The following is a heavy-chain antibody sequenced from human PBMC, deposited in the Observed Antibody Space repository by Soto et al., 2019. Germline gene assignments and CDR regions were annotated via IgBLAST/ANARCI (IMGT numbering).Heavy chain of an antibody. CDR1: GFTFSKYG. CDR3: ANPTGTTTDY. D-gene: IGHD1-7*01. Sequence: PVGSLRLACAASGFTFSKYGMHWVRQAPGKGLEWVALIWNDGIRKVYVDSVKGRFTISRDNSKNTLDLQMNSLRAEDTAVYYCANPTGTTTDYWGQGTLVTVSS. V-gene: IGHV3-33*03. CDR2: IWNDGIRK. J-gene: IGHJ4*02.